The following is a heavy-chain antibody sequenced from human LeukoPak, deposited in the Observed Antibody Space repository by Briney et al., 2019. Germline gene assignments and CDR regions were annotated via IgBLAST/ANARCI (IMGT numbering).Heavy chain of an antibody. Sequence: SETLSLTCAVYGGSFSGYYWSWIRQPPGKGLEWIGSIYYSGSTYYNPSLQSRVTISVDTSQNQFSLTLSSVTAADTAVYYCARAHSIASYYYGVDVWGQGTTVTVSS. D-gene: IGHD6-13*01. CDR3: ARAHSIASYYYGVDV. CDR1: GGSFSGYY. J-gene: IGHJ6*02. V-gene: IGHV4-34*01. CDR2: IYYSGST.